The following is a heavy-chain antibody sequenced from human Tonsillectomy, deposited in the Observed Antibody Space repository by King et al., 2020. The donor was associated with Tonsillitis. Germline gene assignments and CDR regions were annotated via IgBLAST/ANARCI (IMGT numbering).Heavy chain of an antibody. CDR3: AKSHVGSAYPFHFDY. J-gene: IGHJ4*02. V-gene: IGHV3-9*01. CDR1: GFTFDDYA. D-gene: IGHD3-22*01. CDR2: ISLNSVSI. Sequence: DVQLVESGGGLVQPGRSLRLSCAASGFTFDDYAMHWVRQAPGKGLEWVSGISLNSVSIGFADSVKGRFTISRDNAKNSLYLQMNSLRAEDTAFYYCAKSHVGSAYPFHFDYWGQGTLVTVSS.